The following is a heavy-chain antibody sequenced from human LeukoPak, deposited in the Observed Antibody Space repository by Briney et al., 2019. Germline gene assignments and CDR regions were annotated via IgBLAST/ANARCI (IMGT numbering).Heavy chain of an antibody. CDR2: IYYSGSP. CDR3: ARVFGYEYYYMDV. V-gene: IGHV4-59*01. CDR1: GVSLNNYH. Sequence: SETLSLTCTVSGVSLNNYHWNWIRQPPGKGLEWIGYIYYSGSPNYNPSLKSRVTISKDTSKNQFSLKLNSVTAADTAVYYCARVFGYEYYYMDVWGKGTTVTVSS. J-gene: IGHJ6*03. D-gene: IGHD5-18*01.